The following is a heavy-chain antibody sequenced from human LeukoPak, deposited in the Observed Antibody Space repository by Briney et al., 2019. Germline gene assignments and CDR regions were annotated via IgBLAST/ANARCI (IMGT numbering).Heavy chain of an antibody. CDR1: GFTFSSYA. D-gene: IGHD3-16*01. V-gene: IGHV3-23*01. CDR2: LSGGGGST. CDR3: AKAFTFGGVILIPGDPFDI. J-gene: IGHJ3*02. Sequence: PGGYLRLSCAASGFTFSSYAMSWVRQAPGKGLEWVSGLSGGGGSTYYADSVKGRFTISRDNSKNTLNLQMNSLRAEDTAVYYCAKAFTFGGVILIPGDPFDIWGQGTMVPVSS.